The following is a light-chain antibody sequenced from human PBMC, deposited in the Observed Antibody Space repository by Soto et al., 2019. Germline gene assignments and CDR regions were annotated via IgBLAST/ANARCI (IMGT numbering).Light chain of an antibody. CDR2: EVV. CDR3: KSYAGSNTYV. J-gene: IGLJ1*01. CDR1: MRDMGVYDC. V-gene: IGLV2-8*01. Sequence: TQHPSASGSLGQSVTISCTGTMRDMGVYDCVSWYQHHPGKAPRLIIYEVVQRPSGVPDRFSGSKSGNTASLTVSGLQAADEADSFCKSYAGSNTYVFGSGTKVTVL.